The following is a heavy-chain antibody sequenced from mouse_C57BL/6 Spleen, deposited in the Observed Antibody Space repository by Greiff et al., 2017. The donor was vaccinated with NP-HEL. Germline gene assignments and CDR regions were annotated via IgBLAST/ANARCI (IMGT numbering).Heavy chain of an antibody. V-gene: IGHV1-80*01. CDR2: IYPGDGDT. Sequence: VQLQQSGAELVKPGASVKISCKASGYAFSSYWMNWVKQRPGKGLEWIGQIYPGDGDTSYNGKFKGKATLTADKSSSTAYMQLSSLTSEDSAVYCCARGGITTVVAWDYWGQGTTLTVSS. CDR3: ARGGITTVVAWDY. CDR1: GYAFSSYW. D-gene: IGHD1-1*01. J-gene: IGHJ2*01.